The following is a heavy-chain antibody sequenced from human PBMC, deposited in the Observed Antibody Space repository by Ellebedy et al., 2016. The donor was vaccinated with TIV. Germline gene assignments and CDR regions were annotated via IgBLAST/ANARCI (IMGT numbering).Heavy chain of an antibody. CDR1: GFTFSSYA. J-gene: IGHJ4*02. Sequence: GESLKISXAASGFTFSSYAMHWVRQAPGKGLEWVAVISYDGSNKYYADSVKGRFTISRDNSKNTLYLQMNSLRAEDTAVYYCARRGDSSGYYTLYYFDYWGQGTLVTVSS. D-gene: IGHD3-22*01. CDR2: ISYDGSNK. CDR3: ARRGDSSGYYTLYYFDY. V-gene: IGHV3-30-3*01.